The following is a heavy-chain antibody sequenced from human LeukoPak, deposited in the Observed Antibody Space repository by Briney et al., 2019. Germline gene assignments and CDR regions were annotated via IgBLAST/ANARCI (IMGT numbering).Heavy chain of an antibody. D-gene: IGHD3-10*01. CDR1: GFTFSSYA. J-gene: IGHJ4*02. CDR2: ISGSGGST. CDR3: AKDPAGSGTHDRYFDY. V-gene: IGHV3-23*01. Sequence: GGSLRLSCAASGFTFSSYAMSWLRQAPGKGLEWVSAISGSGGSTDYADSVKGRFTISRDNSKNTLYLQMNSLRAEDTAVYYCAKDPAGSGTHDRYFDYWGQGTLVTVSS.